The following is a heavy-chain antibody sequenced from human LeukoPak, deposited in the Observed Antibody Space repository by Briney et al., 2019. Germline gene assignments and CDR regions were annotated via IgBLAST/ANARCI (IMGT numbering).Heavy chain of an antibody. CDR1: GYTFTTYG. J-gene: IGHJ4*02. CDR2: ISTNDGYT. Sequence: ASVKVSCKASGYTFTTYGISWLRQAPGQGLEWMGWISTNDGYTNYAQKFQGRVTMTTDTSTSTAYMELGSLKSDETAVYFCARDQHMTGFDYWGQGTLVTVSS. D-gene: IGHD3-9*01. CDR3: ARDQHMTGFDY. V-gene: IGHV1-18*01.